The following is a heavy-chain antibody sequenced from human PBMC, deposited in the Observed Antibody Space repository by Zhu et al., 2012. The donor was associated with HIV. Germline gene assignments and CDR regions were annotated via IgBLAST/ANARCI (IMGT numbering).Heavy chain of an antibody. CDR2: INHSGSV. CDR3: ARGDNYYASGSPAKGRYFQY. Sequence: QVQLQQWGAGLLKPSETPSLTCAVYGGSFSGFYWSWIRQPPGKGLEWIGEINHSGSVNYNPSLKSRVTISVDTSKNQFSLKLSSVTAADTALYYCARGDNYYASGSPAKGRYFQYWGQGTLVTVSS. V-gene: IGHV4-34*01. CDR1: GGSFSGFY. D-gene: IGHD3-10*01. J-gene: IGHJ1*01.